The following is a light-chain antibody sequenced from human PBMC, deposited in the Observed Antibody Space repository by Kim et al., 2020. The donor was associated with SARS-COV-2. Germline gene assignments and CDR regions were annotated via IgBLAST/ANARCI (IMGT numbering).Light chain of an antibody. Sequence: GSVGDRVTITCRASQGIRNYLAWYQQKPGKVPNLLIYAASALRSGVPSRFSGSGSGTDFTLTITSLQPEDVAVYYCQQCKGAPWTFGHGTKVEIK. CDR3: QQCKGAPWT. J-gene: IGKJ1*01. V-gene: IGKV1-27*01. CDR2: AAS. CDR1: QGIRNY.